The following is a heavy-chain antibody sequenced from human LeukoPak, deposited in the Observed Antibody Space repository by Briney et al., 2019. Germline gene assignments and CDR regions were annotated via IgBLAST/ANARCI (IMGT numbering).Heavy chain of an antibody. D-gene: IGHD4-23*01. CDR1: GYTFTSYG. V-gene: IGHV1-18*01. CDR2: ISAYNGNT. Sequence: ASVKVSFKASGYTFTSYGISWVRQAPGQGLEWMGWISAYNGNTNYAQKLQGRVTMTTDTSTSTAYMELRSLRSDDTAVYYCARDKKNYYGGRNWFDPWGQGTLVTVSS. J-gene: IGHJ5*02. CDR3: ARDKKNYYGGRNWFDP.